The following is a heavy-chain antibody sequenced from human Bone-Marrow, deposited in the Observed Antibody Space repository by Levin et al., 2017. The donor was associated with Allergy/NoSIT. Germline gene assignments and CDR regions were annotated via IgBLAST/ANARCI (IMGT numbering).Heavy chain of an antibody. J-gene: IGHJ3*02. D-gene: IGHD3-9*01. Sequence: GESLKISCQASGYTFTHYWITWVRQIPGKGLEWMGNIDPSDPYTYYSPSFQGHVATSVDKSITTAYLHWSSLTTSDTAIYFCARQDDVLGSQGLGPFDIWGQGTMVIVSS. V-gene: IGHV5-10-1*01. CDR3: ARQDDVLGSQGLGPFDI. CDR2: IDPSDPYT. CDR1: GYTFTHYW.